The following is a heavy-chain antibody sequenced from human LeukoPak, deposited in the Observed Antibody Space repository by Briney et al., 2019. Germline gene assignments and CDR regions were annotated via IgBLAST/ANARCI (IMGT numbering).Heavy chain of an antibody. D-gene: IGHD3-10*01. CDR1: GISITNTRYS. J-gene: IGHJ4*02. CDR2: INYSGST. V-gene: IGHV4-39*01. CDR3: ARQGQILLWFGELTSFDY. Sequence: SETLSLTCTVSGISITNTRYSWGWIRQAPGKGLEWIGSINYSGSTDYNSSLKSRVAISVDTSKNQFSLKVSSVTAADTAVYYCARQGQILLWFGELTSFDYWGQGTLVTVSS.